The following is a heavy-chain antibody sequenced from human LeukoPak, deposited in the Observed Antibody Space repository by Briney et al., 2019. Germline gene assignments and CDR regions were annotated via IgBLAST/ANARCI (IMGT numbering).Heavy chain of an antibody. J-gene: IGHJ5*02. D-gene: IGHD3-3*01. V-gene: IGHV4-34*01. CDR2: IYYSGNT. CDR3: AAGKSITIFGVVIKHNWFDP. CDR1: GCSFSAYY. Sequence: SETLSLTCAVYGCSFSAYYLSWIRRPPGKGLEWVGSIYYSGNTYYNPSLKSRVTISVDTSKHQFSLKLNSVTAADTAVYYCAAGKSITIFGVVIKHNWFDPWGQGTLVTVSS.